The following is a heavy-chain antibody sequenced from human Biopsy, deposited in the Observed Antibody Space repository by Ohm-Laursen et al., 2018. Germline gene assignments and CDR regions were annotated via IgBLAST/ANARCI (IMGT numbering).Heavy chain of an antibody. Sequence: GTLSLTCTVSGGSFTGHYWTWIRQPPGKGLEWVGHISYTGYTSYNASLKSRVTISVDTSRNHFSLRLSSLTAADTAVYYCARGSNDFGGLYFPRWGQGTLLTVSS. V-gene: IGHV4-59*11. D-gene: IGHD4-23*01. CDR3: ARGSNDFGGLYFPR. CDR1: GGSFTGHY. J-gene: IGHJ4*02. CDR2: ISYTGYT.